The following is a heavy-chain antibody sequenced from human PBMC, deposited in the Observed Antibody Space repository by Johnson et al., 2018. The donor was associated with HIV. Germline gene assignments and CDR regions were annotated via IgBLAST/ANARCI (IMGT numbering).Heavy chain of an antibody. CDR2: ISWNSGSI. Sequence: VQLVESGGGVVQPGRSLRLSCAASGFTFDDYAMHWVRQATGKGLEWVSGISWNSGSIGYADSVKGRFTISRDNSQNTLYLHMNSLRDDDQAVYYCARERYSTLINDAFDMWGQGTMVTVCS. J-gene: IGHJ3*02. D-gene: IGHD6-13*01. CDR1: GFTFDDYA. V-gene: IGHV3-9*01. CDR3: ARERYSTLINDAFDM.